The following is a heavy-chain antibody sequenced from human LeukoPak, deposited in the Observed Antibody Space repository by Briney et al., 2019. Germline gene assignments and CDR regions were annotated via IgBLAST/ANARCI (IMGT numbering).Heavy chain of an antibody. CDR1: GYTFTTYY. J-gene: IGHJ5*02. Sequence: GASVTISCKASGYTFTTYYMHWVRQAPGQGLEWMGIINPSGSITSYAQKFQGRFTLTKDTSTSTVYMELSSLRSEDTAVYYCARAQLRNGYCSSTSCYDWFDPWGQGTLVTVSS. D-gene: IGHD2-2*03. CDR2: INPSGSIT. CDR3: ARAQLRNGYCSSTSCYDWFDP. V-gene: IGHV1-46*01.